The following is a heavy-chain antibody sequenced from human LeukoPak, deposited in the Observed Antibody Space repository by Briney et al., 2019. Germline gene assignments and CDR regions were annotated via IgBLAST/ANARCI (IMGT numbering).Heavy chain of an antibody. J-gene: IGHJ5*02. Sequence: KSSETLSLTCTVSGGSLTTYYWSWIRQPPGKGLEWIGYIYHTGSTNYHPSLQSRVTISVDPSKNQFSLKLSSVTAADTAVYYCARGIRGVMGNWFDPWGQGTLDTVSS. CDR3: ARGIRGVMGNWFDP. D-gene: IGHD3-10*01. CDR1: GGSLTTYY. V-gene: IGHV4-59*08. CDR2: IYHTGST.